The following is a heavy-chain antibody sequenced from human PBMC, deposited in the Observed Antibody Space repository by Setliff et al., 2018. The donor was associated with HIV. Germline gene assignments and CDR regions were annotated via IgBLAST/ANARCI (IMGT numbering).Heavy chain of an antibody. CDR2: IYYSGST. Sequence: SETLSLTCTVSGGSISSHYWSWIRQPPGKGLEWIGYIYYSGSTNYNPSLESRVTISVDTSKNQFSLKLSSVTAAETAVYYCARDYRGGSYHPYYYYYYMDVWGKGTTVTVSS. J-gene: IGHJ6*03. V-gene: IGHV4-59*11. D-gene: IGHD1-26*01. CDR3: ARDYRGGSYHPYYYYYYMDV. CDR1: GGSISSHY.